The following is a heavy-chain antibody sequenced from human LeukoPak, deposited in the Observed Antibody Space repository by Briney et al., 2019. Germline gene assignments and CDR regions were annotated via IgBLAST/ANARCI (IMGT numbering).Heavy chain of an antibody. CDR3: ARDGYCSSTSCLPPSKYYYYGMDV. J-gene: IGHJ6*02. V-gene: IGHV4-4*07. CDR2: IYTSGRT. D-gene: IGHD2-2*03. CDR1: GGSISSYY. Sequence: SETLSLTCTVSGGSISSYYWSWIRQPAGKGLEWIGRIYTSGRTNYNPSLKSRVTMSVDTSKNQFSLKLSSVTAADTAVYYCARDGYCSSTSCLPPSKYYYYGMDVWGQGTTVTVSS.